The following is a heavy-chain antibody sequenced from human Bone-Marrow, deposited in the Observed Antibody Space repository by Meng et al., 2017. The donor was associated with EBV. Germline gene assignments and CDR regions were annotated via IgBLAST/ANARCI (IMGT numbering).Heavy chain of an antibody. D-gene: IGHD6-19*01. J-gene: IGHJ5*02. Sequence: EVQLVESGGGLVQPXGSLRLSCAASGFTFSSYWMHWVRQAPGKGLVWVSRINSDGSSTSYADSVKGRFTISRDNAKNTLYLQMNSLRAEDTAVYYCARGGPYSSGWRNWFDPWGQGTLVTVSS. CDR2: INSDGSST. V-gene: IGHV3-74*01. CDR1: GFTFSSYW. CDR3: ARGGPYSSGWRNWFDP.